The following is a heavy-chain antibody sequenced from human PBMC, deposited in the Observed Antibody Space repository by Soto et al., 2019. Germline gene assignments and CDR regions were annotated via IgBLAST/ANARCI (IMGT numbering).Heavy chain of an antibody. CDR3: ARAHYYDNTGPPPV. Sequence: ASVKVSCKASGYTFADFYIHWVRQAPGQGFEWMGWMNPNTGGASYAQKFLGRVAMTRDTSISTAYMELTRLSSNDTAVYFCARAHYYDNTGPPPVGGQGTLVTVSS. D-gene: IGHD3-22*01. CDR1: GYTFADFY. CDR2: MNPNTGGA. J-gene: IGHJ4*02. V-gene: IGHV1-2*02.